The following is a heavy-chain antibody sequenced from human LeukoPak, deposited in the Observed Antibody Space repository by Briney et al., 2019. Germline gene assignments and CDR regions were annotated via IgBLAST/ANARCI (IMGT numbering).Heavy chain of an antibody. Sequence: PSETLSLTCTVSGGSVSSGSYYWSWIRQPPGKGLEWIGYIYYSGSTNYNPSLKSRVTISVDTSKNQFSLKLSSVTAADTAVYYCARGQNYYDSSGYYYYFDYWGQGTLVTVSS. D-gene: IGHD3-22*01. J-gene: IGHJ4*02. V-gene: IGHV4-61*01. CDR1: GGSVSSGSYY. CDR3: ARGQNYYDSSGYYYYFDY. CDR2: IYYSGST.